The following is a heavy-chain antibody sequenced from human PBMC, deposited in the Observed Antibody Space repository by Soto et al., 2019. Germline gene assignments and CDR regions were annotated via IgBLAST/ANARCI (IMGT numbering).Heavy chain of an antibody. D-gene: IGHD6-13*01. CDR3: ARGSKGSSWYAYWFDP. CDR1: GYTFTSYD. V-gene: IGHV1-8*01. J-gene: IGHJ5*02. CDR2: MNPNSGNT. Sequence: ASVKVSCKASGYTFTSYDINWVRQATGQGLEWMGWMNPNSGNTGYAQKFQGRVTMTRNTSISTAYMELSSLRSEDTAVYHCARGSKGSSWYAYWFDPWGQGTLVTV.